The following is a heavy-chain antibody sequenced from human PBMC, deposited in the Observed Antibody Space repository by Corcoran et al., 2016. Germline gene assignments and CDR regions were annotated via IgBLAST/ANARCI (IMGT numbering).Heavy chain of an antibody. D-gene: IGHD2-2*01. V-gene: IGHV3-33*01. J-gene: IGHJ4*02. CDR3: ATSKPSIIPHS. Sequence: QVQLVESGGDVVQPGRSLRVSCAVSGLTFRNYGFHWVRPAPGKGLEWVAVIWYDGSKTYYADSVKGRFTFSRDASKNTLYPQINSLTAEDTAIYYCATSKPSIIPHSWGQGTRVTVSS. CDR1: GLTFRNYG. CDR2: IWYDGSKT.